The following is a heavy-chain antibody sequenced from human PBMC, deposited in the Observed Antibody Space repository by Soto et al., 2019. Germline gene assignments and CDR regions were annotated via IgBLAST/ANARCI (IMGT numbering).Heavy chain of an antibody. CDR2: VSYSGNT. CDR3: ARALASCATGSCYAEWGA. V-gene: IGHV4-30-4*01. D-gene: IGHD2-15*01. J-gene: IGHJ5*02. Sequence: SETLSLTCTVSGGSISSVDYFWSWIRQPPGEGMEWIGFVSYSGNTVSNPSLKSRVRISVDTSKTQISLELTPVTAADTAAQSCARALASCATGSCYAEWGAWGRGTLVTVSS. CDR1: GGSISSVDYF.